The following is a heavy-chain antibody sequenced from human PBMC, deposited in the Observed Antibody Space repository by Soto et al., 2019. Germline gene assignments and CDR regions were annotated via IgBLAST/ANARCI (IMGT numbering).Heavy chain of an antibody. Sequence: ASVKVSCKASGYIFTGFHIHWVRQAPGQGLEWMGWINPNTGATKSAQKFQGRVALTRDTSISTAYMELNNMRSDDTAVYYCARGRTLKWNWFDPWGQGALVTVSS. CDR3: ARGRTLKWNWFDP. J-gene: IGHJ5*02. CDR2: INPNTGAT. V-gene: IGHV1-2*02. CDR1: GYIFTGFH. D-gene: IGHD2-15*01.